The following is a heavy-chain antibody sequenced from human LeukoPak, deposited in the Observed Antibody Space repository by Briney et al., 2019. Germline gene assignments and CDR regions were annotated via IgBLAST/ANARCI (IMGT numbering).Heavy chain of an antibody. CDR2: ITGSGGNT. CDR1: GFTFSSYA. CDR3: AKDISTRWYSSTPLPGDY. V-gene: IGHV3-23*01. Sequence: GSLRLSCAASGFTFSSYAMSWVRQAPGKGLEWVSGITGSGGNTYYADSVKGRFTISRDNSKNTLYLQMGSLRAEDTAIYYCAKDISTRWYSSTPLPGDYWGQGTLVTVSS. J-gene: IGHJ4*02. D-gene: IGHD6-13*01.